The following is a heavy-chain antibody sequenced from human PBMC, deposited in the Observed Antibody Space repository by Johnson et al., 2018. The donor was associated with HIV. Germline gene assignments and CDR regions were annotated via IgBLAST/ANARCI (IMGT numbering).Heavy chain of an antibody. D-gene: IGHD5-12*01. CDR2: IRDDGSNE. V-gene: IGHV3-30*02. Sequence: QVQLVESGGGVVRPGGSLSLSCAASGVTFNSFGVHWVRQALGKGLGWVAFIRDDGSNEDYADSVKGRFTIARENSKNTLYLQMNSLRAEETAVYYCARDNIVATADDAFDIWGQGTMVTVSS. CDR3: ARDNIVATADDAFDI. CDR1: GVTFNSFG. J-gene: IGHJ3*02.